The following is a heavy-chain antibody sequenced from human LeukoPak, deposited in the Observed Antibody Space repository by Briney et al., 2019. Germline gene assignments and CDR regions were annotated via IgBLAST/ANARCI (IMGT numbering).Heavy chain of an antibody. CDR3: ARAHNAYYDFWSGYY. Sequence: GGSLRLSCAASGFTFSSYGMHWVRQAPGKGLEWVAVIWYDGSNKYCADSVKGRFTISRDNSKNTLYLQMNSLRAEDTAVYYCARAHNAYYDFWSGYYWGQGTLVTVSS. V-gene: IGHV3-33*01. CDR1: GFTFSSYG. D-gene: IGHD3-3*01. J-gene: IGHJ4*02. CDR2: IWYDGSNK.